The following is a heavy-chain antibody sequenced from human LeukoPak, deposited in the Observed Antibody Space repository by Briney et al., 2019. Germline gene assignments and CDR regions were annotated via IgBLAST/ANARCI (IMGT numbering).Heavy chain of an antibody. CDR3: ARVGGSSWYPINYYYYYMDV. V-gene: IGHV4-38-2*01. D-gene: IGHD6-13*01. CDR2: IYHSGST. J-gene: IGHJ6*03. CDR1: GYSISSGYY. Sequence: KPSETLSLTCAVSGYSISSGYYWGWIRQPPGKGLEWIGSIYHSGSTYYNPSLKSRVTISVDTSKNQFSLKLSSVTAADTAVYYCARVGGSSWYPINYYYYYMDVWGKGTTVTVSS.